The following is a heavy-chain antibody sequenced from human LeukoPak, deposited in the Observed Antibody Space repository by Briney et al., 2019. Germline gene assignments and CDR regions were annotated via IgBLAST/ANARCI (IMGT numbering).Heavy chain of an antibody. D-gene: IGHD1-7*01. J-gene: IGHJ4*02. Sequence: GGSLRLSCSASGFTFSSYAMNWVRQAPGKGLEWVADISFDGITKYYADSVKGRFTISRDNSKNTLYLRMNSLTPEDTAVYYCARVLAGTTDYWGQGTLVTVSS. CDR3: ARVLAGTTDY. CDR2: ISFDGITK. V-gene: IGHV3-30*04. CDR1: GFTFSSYA.